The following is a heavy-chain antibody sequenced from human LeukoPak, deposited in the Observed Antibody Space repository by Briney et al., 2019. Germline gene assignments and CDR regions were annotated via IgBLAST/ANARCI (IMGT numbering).Heavy chain of an antibody. CDR2: IKQDGSEK. CDR1: GFTFSSYW. D-gene: IGHD2-15*01. V-gene: IGHV3-7*01. CDR3: ARGIARYYFDY. Sequence: GGSLRLSCAASGFTFSSYWMSWVRQAPGKGLEWVANIKQDGSEKYYVDSVKGRFTISRDNAKNSLYLRMNSLRAEDTAVYYCARGIARYYFDYWGQGTLVTVSS. J-gene: IGHJ4*02.